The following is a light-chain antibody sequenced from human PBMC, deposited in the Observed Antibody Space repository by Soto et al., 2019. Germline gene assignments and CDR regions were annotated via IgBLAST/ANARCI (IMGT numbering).Light chain of an antibody. J-gene: IGKJ2*01. CDR3: QQSYSTPLYT. V-gene: IGKV1-39*01. CDR1: QSISSY. CDR2: AAS. Sequence: DVPMTQSPSSLSASVGDRVTITCRASQSISSYLNWYQQKPGKAPKLLIYAASSLQSGVPSRLSGSGSGTEFTLTIISRQPEDFSTYYCQQSYSTPLYTFGQGTKLEIK.